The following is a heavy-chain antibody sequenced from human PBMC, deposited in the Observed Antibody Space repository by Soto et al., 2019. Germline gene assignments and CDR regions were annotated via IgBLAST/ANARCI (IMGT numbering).Heavy chain of an antibody. V-gene: IGHV4-31*03. D-gene: IGHD2-21*02. CDR3: ARVCGGDCHYGMDV. CDR2: IYYSGST. CDR1: GGSISSGGYY. Sequence: QVQLQESGPGLVKPSQTLSLTCTVSGGSISSGGYYWTWIRQHPGKGLEWIGYIYYSGSTYYKPSLTSRVTISVDTSKTQSALQLSSVAAADPAVYYCARVCGGDCHYGMDVWGQGTTVTVSS. J-gene: IGHJ6*02.